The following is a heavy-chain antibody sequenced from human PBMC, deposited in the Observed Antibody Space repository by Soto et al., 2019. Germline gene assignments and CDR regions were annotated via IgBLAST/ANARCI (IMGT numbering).Heavy chain of an antibody. CDR3: ARAPVDTAMIYNFDY. J-gene: IGHJ4*02. V-gene: IGHV1-46*01. CDR1: GYTFTSYY. D-gene: IGHD5-18*01. Sequence: ASVKVSCKASGYTFTSYYMHWVRQAPGQGLEWMGIINPSGGSTSYAQKFQGRVTMTRDTSTSTVYMELSSLRSEDTAVYYCARAPVDTAMIYNFDYWGQGTLVTVS. CDR2: INPSGGST.